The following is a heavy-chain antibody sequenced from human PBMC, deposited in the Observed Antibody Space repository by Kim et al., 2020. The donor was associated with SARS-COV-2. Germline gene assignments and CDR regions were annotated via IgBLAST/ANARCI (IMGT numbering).Heavy chain of an antibody. J-gene: IGHJ4*02. Sequence: GGSLRLSCAASGFTFSSYWMSWVRQAPGKGLEWVANIKQDGSEKYYVDSVKGRFTISRDNAKNSLYLQMNSLRAEDTAVYYCARAQVGNWNDVVYFDYWGQRALVTVSS. D-gene: IGHD1-20*01. CDR2: IKQDGSEK. CDR1: GFTFSSYW. CDR3: ARAQVGNWNDVVYFDY. V-gene: IGHV3-7*03.